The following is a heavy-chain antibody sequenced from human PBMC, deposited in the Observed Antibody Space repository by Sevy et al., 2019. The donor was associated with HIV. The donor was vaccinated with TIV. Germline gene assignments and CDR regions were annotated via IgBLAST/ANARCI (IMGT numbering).Heavy chain of an antibody. CDR2: ISSTSTTI. Sequence: GGSLRLSCAASVFTFSRHSFNWVRQAPGKGLEWISYISSTSTTIFYADSVMDRFTISRDDAKKSLYLQMNSLRAEDTAVYYCAREGGYSDKGMDVWGQGTSVTVSS. V-gene: IGHV3-48*01. CDR1: VFTFSRHS. J-gene: IGHJ6*02. D-gene: IGHD3-22*01. CDR3: AREGGYSDKGMDV.